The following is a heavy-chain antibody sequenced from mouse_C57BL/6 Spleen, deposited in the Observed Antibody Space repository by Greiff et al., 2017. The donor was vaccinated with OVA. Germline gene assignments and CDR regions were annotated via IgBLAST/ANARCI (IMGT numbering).Heavy chain of an antibody. CDR2: IDPANGNT. CDR3: ASGYYGSSYGFAY. D-gene: IGHD1-1*01. V-gene: IGHV14-3*01. J-gene: IGHJ3*01. Sequence: VHVKQSVAELVRPGASVKLSCTASGFNIKNTYMHWVKQRPEQGLEWIGRIDPANGNTKYAPKFQGKATITADTSSNTAYLQLSSLTSEDTAIYYCASGYYGSSYGFAYWGQGTLVTVSA. CDR1: GFNIKNTY.